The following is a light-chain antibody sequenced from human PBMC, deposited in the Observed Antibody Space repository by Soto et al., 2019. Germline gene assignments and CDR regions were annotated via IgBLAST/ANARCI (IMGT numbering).Light chain of an antibody. CDR3: QHYNNWPPELT. Sequence: EIVMTQSPATLSVSPGERATLSCRASQCVSSNLAWYQQKPGQAPRLLIYGASTRATRIPARFSRSGSGTECSLTSRCLQSEDFAVYYCQHYNNWPPELTFGQGTRLEIK. CDR2: GAS. V-gene: IGKV3-15*01. J-gene: IGKJ5*01. CDR1: QCVSSN.